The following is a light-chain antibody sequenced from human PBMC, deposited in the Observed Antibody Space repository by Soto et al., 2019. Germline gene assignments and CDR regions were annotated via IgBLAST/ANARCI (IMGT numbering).Light chain of an antibody. CDR2: DAS. Sequence: EIVLTQSPAPLSLSPGERATLSCRASPNIKSYLDWYQQKPGQAPRLLIYDASSRATGIPSRFSGSGSVTDFTLTISTLESEDFAVYYCRQRSNWPRTFGQGTKLEIK. J-gene: IGKJ2*01. V-gene: IGKV3-11*01. CDR3: RQRSNWPRT. CDR1: PNIKSY.